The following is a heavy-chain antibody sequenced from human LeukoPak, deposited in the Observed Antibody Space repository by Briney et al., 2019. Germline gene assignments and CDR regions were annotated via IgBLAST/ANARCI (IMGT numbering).Heavy chain of an antibody. J-gene: IGHJ4*02. V-gene: IGHV3-30*18. CDR2: VSYDGNDG. CDR3: AKLDWNDGSYYFDY. Sequence: GGSLRLSCIGSGFNFTYYAIYWVRQAPGKGLEWVAVVSYDGNDGYYADSVKGRFSISRDNSQNTVTLQMNNLRVEDTAIYYCAKLDWNDGSYYFDYWGRGTLVTVSS. D-gene: IGHD1-1*01. CDR1: GFNFTYYA.